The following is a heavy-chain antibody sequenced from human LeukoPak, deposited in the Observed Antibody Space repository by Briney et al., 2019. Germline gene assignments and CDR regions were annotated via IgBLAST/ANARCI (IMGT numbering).Heavy chain of an antibody. D-gene: IGHD6-13*01. V-gene: IGHV3-30*04. CDR1: GITFSSYA. J-gene: IGHJ4*02. CDR3: ATLPEWRRVAARFAY. CDR2: ISYDGSNK. Sequence: PGGSLRLSCAASGITFSSYAMHWVRQAPGKGLEWVAVISYDGSNKYYADSVKGRFTISRDNSKNTLYLQMNSLRAEDTAVYYCATLPEWRRVAARFAYWGQGTLVTVSS.